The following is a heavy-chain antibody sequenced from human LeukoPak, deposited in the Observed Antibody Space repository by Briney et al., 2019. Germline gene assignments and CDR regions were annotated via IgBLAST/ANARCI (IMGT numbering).Heavy chain of an antibody. CDR3: ASAQGTQWELLPAHFDY. Sequence: SETLSLTCTVSGGSVSSGSYYWSWIRQPPGKGLEWIGYIYYSGSTYYNPSLKSRVTISVDTSKNQFSLKLSSVTAADTAVYYCASAQGTQWELLPAHFDYWGQGTLVTVSS. CDR1: GGSVSSGSYY. J-gene: IGHJ4*02. D-gene: IGHD1-26*01. V-gene: IGHV4-31*03. CDR2: IYYSGST.